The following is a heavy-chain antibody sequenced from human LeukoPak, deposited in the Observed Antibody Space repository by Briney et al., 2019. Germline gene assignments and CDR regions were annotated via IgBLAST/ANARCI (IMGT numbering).Heavy chain of an antibody. D-gene: IGHD5-24*01. V-gene: IGHV4-31*03. J-gene: IGHJ4*02. CDR1: GDSLTISSYY. CDR2: IHPSGST. CDR3: ARGLDGFKTGH. Sequence: KASETLSLTYTVSGDSLTISSYYWTWIRQHPGKGLEWIGYIHPSGSTDYNPSLKSRLTMSLDTSQNQFSLKLTSVTAADTAIYYCARGLDGFKTGHWGQGTLVTVSS.